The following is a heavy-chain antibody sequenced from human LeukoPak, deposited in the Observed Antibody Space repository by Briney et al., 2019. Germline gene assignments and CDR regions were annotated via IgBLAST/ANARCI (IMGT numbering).Heavy chain of an antibody. D-gene: IGHD6-19*01. CDR1: GFTYNNYG. J-gene: IGHJ4*02. Sequence: PGGSLRLSCAASGFTYNNYGMHWVRQAPGKGLEWVTFISYDGSDKSHADSVKGRFIISRDNSKKTLYLQMNSLTADDTAVYYCAKDVSTGWSFDSWGQGTLVTVSS. V-gene: IGHV3-30*02. CDR2: ISYDGSDK. CDR3: AKDVSTGWSFDS.